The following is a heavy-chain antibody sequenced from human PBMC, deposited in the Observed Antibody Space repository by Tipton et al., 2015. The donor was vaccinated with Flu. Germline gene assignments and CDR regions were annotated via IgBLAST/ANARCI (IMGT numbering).Heavy chain of an antibody. CDR3: AKVYCDSTNCYAGRLQFDD. V-gene: IGHV4-38-2*01. Sequence: TLSLTCAVSGFSISSGYYWGWIRQPPGKGLEWIGGIHHSGTTYYNPSLKSRVTMSVDTSKNQFSLKLSSVTAAEPAVYYCAKVYCDSTNCYAGRLQFDDWGQGTLVTDSS. D-gene: IGHD2-2*01. J-gene: IGHJ4*02. CDR1: GFSISSGYY. CDR2: IHHSGTT.